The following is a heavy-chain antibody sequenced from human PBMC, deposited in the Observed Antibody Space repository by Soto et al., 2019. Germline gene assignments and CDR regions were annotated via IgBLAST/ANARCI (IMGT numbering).Heavy chain of an antibody. CDR3: AREYNRERYFDW. CDR2: INSDGSST. D-gene: IGHD3-9*01. CDR1: GFTFSSYW. J-gene: IGHJ4*02. V-gene: IGHV3-74*01. Sequence: GGSLRLSCAASGFTFSSYWMHWVRQAPGKGLVWVSRINSDGSSTSYADSVKGRFTISRDNAKNTLYLQMNSLRAEDTAVYYCAREYNRERYFDWGGQGTLVTVSS.